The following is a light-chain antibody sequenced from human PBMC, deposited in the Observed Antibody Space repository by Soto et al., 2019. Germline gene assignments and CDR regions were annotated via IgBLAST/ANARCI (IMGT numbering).Light chain of an antibody. V-gene: IGLV7-46*01. Sequence: QAVVTQEPSLTVSPGGTVTLTCGSSTGAVTSGHYPYWFQQKPGQAPRTLIYDTSNKHSWTPARFSGSLLGGKAALTLSGAQPEDEAEYYCLLSYSGARPLVFGTGTK. CDR3: LLSYSGARPLV. CDR1: TGAVTSGHY. J-gene: IGLJ1*01. CDR2: DTS.